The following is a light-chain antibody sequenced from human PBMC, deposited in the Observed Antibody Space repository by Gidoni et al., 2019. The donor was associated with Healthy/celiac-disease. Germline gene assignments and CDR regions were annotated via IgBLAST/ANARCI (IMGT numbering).Light chain of an antibody. V-gene: IGLV1-40*01. CDR1: SSNIGAGYD. J-gene: IGLJ1*01. Sequence: QSVLTQPPSVPVAPVQRVTISCTGSSSNIGAGYDVHWYQQLPGTAPKLLIYGNSNRPSGVPDRFSGSKSGTSASLAITGLQAEDEADYYCQSYDSSLSGYVFGTGTKVTVL. CDR2: GNS. CDR3: QSYDSSLSGYV.